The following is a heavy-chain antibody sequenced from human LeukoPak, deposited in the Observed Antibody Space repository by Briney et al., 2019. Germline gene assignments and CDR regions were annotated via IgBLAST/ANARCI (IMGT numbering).Heavy chain of an antibody. Sequence: QPGGSLRLSCTGSAFTFSIYAMTWVRQAPGKGLEWVSSVSGSGRNTFYPDSVEGRFTISRDNSKNTVYLQMNSLRADDTAVYYCVKSRRVGANQRGLFDYWGQGTLVTVSP. CDR3: VKSRRVGANQRGLFDY. D-gene: IGHD1-26*01. J-gene: IGHJ4*02. CDR1: AFTFSIYA. CDR2: VSGSGRNT. V-gene: IGHV3-23*01.